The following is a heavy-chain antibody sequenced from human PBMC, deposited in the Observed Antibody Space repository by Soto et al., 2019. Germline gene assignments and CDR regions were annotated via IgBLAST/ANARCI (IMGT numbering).Heavy chain of an antibody. CDR1: GFTFSSYG. V-gene: IGHV3-33*01. D-gene: IGHD2-15*01. J-gene: IGHJ5*02. CDR2: IWYDGSNK. CDR3: ARDHTDSCRGGSCYWFDP. Sequence: QVQLVESGGGVVQPGRSLRLSCAASGFTFSSYGMHWVRQAPGKGLEWVAVIWYDGSNKYYADSVKGRFTISRENSKTTVYLQTTSLRAEDRAVYYCARDHTDSCRGGSCYWFDPWGQGPLVTVSS.